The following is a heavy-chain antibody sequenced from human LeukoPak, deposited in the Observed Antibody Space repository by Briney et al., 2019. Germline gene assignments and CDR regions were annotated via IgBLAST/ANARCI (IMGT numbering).Heavy chain of an antibody. CDR1: GGSINNYY. Sequence: SETLSLTCAVSGGSINNYYWSWIRQPPGKGLELIGSIYYSGSTNYNPSLKSRVTISVDTFKNQFSLKLTSVTAADTAVYYCARGAWSSGTSPHFDYWGQGTLVTVSS. V-gene: IGHV4-59*01. CDR2: IYYSGST. CDR3: ARGAWSSGTSPHFDY. D-gene: IGHD3-10*01. J-gene: IGHJ4*02.